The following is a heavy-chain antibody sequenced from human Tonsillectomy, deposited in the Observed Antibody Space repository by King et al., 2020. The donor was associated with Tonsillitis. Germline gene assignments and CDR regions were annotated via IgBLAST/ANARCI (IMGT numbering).Heavy chain of an antibody. Sequence: VQLVETGGGLVQPGWSLRLSCTASGFTFSDAWTSWVRQTPGKGLEWVGRIKSKTDGETRDYIAPVKGRFTISRDDSENTVYLQMNSLKIEDTAVYYCTTTRRVTAAGTGGDFDFWGQGTLVTVSS. V-gene: IGHV3-15*01. CDR3: TTTRRVTAAGTGGDFDF. D-gene: IGHD6-13*01. J-gene: IGHJ4*02. CDR2: IKSKTDGETR. CDR1: GFTFSDAW.